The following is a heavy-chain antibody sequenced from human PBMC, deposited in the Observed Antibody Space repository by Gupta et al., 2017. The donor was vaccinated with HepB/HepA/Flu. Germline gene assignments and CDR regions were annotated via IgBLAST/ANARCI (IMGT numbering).Heavy chain of an antibody. CDR2: IDYSGSV. V-gene: IGHV4-59*03. CDR1: GASISSYY. D-gene: IGHD1/OR15-1a*01. CDR3: ANNGGAYSFDY. Sequence: QVQLQESGPGLVKPSETLSLTCTVSGASISSYYWSWIRQPPGKRLEWIAYIDYSGSVNYNPALNSKVTMPKDTSKSQFSMKVRSVTAADTAVYYGANNGGAYSFDYGGQGTMVTVYS. J-gene: IGHJ4*02.